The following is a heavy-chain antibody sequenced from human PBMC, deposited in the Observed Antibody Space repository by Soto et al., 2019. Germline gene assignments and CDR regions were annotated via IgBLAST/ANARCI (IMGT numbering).Heavy chain of an antibody. CDR2: INPNSGGT. J-gene: IGHJ2*01. Sequence: QVQLVQSGAEVKKPGASVKVSCKASGYTFTGYYMHWVRQAPGQGLEWMGWINPNSGGTNYAQKCKGRVTMTSDTDISTASMELSRRRSDDTAVYYCARVPEPRGYGYFDLWGRGTLVTVSS. CDR1: GYTFTGYY. V-gene: IGHV1-2*02. CDR3: ARVPEPRGYGYFDL.